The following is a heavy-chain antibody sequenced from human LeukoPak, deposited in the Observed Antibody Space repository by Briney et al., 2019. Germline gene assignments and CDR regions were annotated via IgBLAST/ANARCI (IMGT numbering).Heavy chain of an antibody. Sequence: GGSLRLSCAASGFTFSSYSMNWVRQAPGKGLEGVSYISNSSSTIYYADSVKGRFTISRDNAKNSLYLQMNSLRAEDTAVYYCARDPYYYGSGSYYDYYYGMDAWGQGTTVTVSS. D-gene: IGHD3-10*01. CDR2: ISNSSSTI. CDR3: ARDPYYYGSGSYYDYYYGMDA. CDR1: GFTFSSYS. J-gene: IGHJ6*02. V-gene: IGHV3-48*01.